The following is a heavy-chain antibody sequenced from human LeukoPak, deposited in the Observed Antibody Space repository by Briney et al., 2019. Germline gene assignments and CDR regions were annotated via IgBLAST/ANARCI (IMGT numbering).Heavy chain of an antibody. V-gene: IGHV3-21*01. D-gene: IGHD3-16*01. Sequence: PGGSLRLSCAASGFTFSSYSMNWVRQAPGKGLEWVSSISSSSSYIYYADSVKGRFTISRDNAKNSLYLQMNRLRAEDRAVYYCARDLGFAFPDAFYIWGQGTMVTVSS. CDR2: ISSSSSYI. CDR3: ARDLGFAFPDAFYI. CDR1: GFTFSSYS. J-gene: IGHJ3*02.